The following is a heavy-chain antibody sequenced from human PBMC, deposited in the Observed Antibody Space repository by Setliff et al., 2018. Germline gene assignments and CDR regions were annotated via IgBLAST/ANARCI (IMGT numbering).Heavy chain of an antibody. J-gene: IGHJ5*02. Sequence: SETLSLTCTVSGGSISSGSYYWSWIRQPAGKGLEWIGHIYTSGSTNYNPSLKSRVTISVDTSKNQFSLKLSSVTAADTAVYYCARGRNVAARLLDTWGQGTLVTVSS. V-gene: IGHV4-61*09. CDR1: GGSISSGSYY. CDR2: IYTSGST. CDR3: ARGRNVAARLLDT. D-gene: IGHD6-6*01.